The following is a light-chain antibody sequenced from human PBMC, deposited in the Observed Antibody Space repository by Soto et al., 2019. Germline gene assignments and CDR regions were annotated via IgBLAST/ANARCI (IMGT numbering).Light chain of an antibody. J-gene: IGKJ4*01. CDR2: DAS. V-gene: IGKV1-33*01. Sequence: DIQLTQSPSSLSASVGDRVTITCQASQDINNYLNWYQQKPGKAPKLLIFDASSVETAVPSRFSGSGSGTHFTFTISSLEPEDIATYHCQQYEDLPLTFGGGTRVELK. CDR1: QDINNY. CDR3: QQYEDLPLT.